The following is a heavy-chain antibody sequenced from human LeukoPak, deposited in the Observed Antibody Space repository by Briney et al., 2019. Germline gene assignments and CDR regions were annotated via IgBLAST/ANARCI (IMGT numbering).Heavy chain of an antibody. J-gene: IGHJ4*02. V-gene: IGHV4-39*07. Sequence: SETLSLTCTVSGGSISSSSYYWGWIRQPPGKGLEWIGSIYYSGSTYYNPSLKSRVTISVDTSKNQFSLKLSSVTAADTAVYYCAREEGILTGYYDYWGQGTLVTVSS. CDR1: GGSISSSSYY. CDR3: AREEGILTGYYDY. D-gene: IGHD3-9*01. CDR2: IYYSGST.